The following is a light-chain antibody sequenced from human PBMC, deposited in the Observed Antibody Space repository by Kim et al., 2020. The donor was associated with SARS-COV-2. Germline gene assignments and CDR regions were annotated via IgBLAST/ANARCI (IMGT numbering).Light chain of an antibody. CDR2: GKN. V-gene: IGLV3-19*01. Sequence: ALGQTVRITCKGDSLRSYYASWYQQKPGQAPVLVIYGKNNRPSGIPDRFSGSSSGNTASLTITGAQAEDEADYYCNSRDSSGNRVFGGGTQLTVL. J-gene: IGLJ2*01. CDR1: SLRSYY. CDR3: NSRDSSGNRV.